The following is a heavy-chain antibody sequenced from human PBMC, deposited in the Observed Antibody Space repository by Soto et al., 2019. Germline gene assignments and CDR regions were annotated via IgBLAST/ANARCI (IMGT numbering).Heavy chain of an antibody. CDR2: IYYSGNT. D-gene: IGHD3-9*01. V-gene: IGHV4-59*08. Sequence: QVQLQESGPGLVKPSETLSLTCTVSGGSISSYYWSWIRQPPGKGLEWIGYIYYSGNTNYTPSRKSRVTISVDTSKNQFSLKLSSVTAADTAVYYCARNYYDILTANRPYYYYYYMDVWGKGTTVTVSS. CDR3: ARNYYDILTANRPYYYYYYMDV. CDR1: GGSISSYY. J-gene: IGHJ6*03.